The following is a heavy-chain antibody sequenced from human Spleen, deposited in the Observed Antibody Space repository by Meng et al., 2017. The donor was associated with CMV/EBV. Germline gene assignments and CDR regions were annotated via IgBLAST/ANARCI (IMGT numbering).Heavy chain of an antibody. CDR1: GYTFTNYD. Sequence: ASVKVSCKASGYTFTNYDINWVRQAAGQGLEWMGWVNPKTGNTGHAQKFQGRLTMTRDTSTNTAYMELSSLRSEDTAVYYCAKDRGDGYNYNYYGMDVWGQGTTVTVSS. CDR2: VNPKTGNT. V-gene: IGHV1-8*01. J-gene: IGHJ6*02. CDR3: AKDRGDGYNYNYYGMDV. D-gene: IGHD5-24*01.